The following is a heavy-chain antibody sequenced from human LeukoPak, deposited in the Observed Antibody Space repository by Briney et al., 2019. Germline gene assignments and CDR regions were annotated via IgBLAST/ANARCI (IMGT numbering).Heavy chain of an antibody. CDR1: GFTFSTSA. Sequence: GGSLRLSCSASGFTFSTSAMHWVRQAPGKGPEYVSAISSNGGSTYYADSVKGRFTISRDNSKNTLHLQMSSLRAEDTAVYYCVGVRWFGGSNWFDPWGQGTLVTVSS. CDR3: VGVRWFGGSNWFDP. V-gene: IGHV3-64D*09. D-gene: IGHD3-10*01. CDR2: ISSNGGST. J-gene: IGHJ5*02.